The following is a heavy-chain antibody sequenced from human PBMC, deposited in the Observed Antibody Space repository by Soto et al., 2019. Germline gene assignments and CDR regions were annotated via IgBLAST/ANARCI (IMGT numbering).Heavy chain of an antibody. CDR1: GYSFTNSS. J-gene: IGHJ4*02. Sequence: HVQLVQSEAEVKKPGASVQVSCKASGYSFTNSSMHWVRQVHGQGPEWRGKINPTSGSTRYAQKFKDKATVSRDMSSKTLYIQLISLTSEDTAVYYCAKDGIQLWPRYSCDFWGQGTV. V-gene: IGHV1-46*01. D-gene: IGHD5-18*01. CDR2: INPTSGST. CDR3: AKDGIQLWPRYSCDF.